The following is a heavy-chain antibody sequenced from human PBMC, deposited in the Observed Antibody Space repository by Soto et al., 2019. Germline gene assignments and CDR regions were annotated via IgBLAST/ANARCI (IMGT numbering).Heavy chain of an antibody. Sequence: GGSLRLSSAGTGFTFSRFAMSWVRQVPGQGLEWVSAISGSGQTTYYADYVKGRFTVSRDNSNNTLYLQMNSLRAEDTAVYYCAKDQRKPAIFGVVTLSWGQGTLVTVSS. V-gene: IGHV3-23*01. J-gene: IGHJ5*02. D-gene: IGHD3-3*01. CDR1: GFTFSRFA. CDR2: ISGSGQTT. CDR3: AKDQRKPAIFGVVTLS.